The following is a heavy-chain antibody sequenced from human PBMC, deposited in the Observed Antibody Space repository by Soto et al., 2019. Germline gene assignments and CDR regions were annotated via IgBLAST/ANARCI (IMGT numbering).Heavy chain of an antibody. D-gene: IGHD3-9*01. Sequence: ASVKVSCKVSGYTLTELSMHWVRQAPGKGLEWMGGFDPEDGETIYAQKFQGRVTMTEDTSTDTAYMELSSLRSEDTAVYYCARTPLDDIWAGYSRVRHAYYFDYWGQGTLVTVSS. CDR3: ARTPLDDIWAGYSRVRHAYYFDY. CDR2: FDPEDGET. V-gene: IGHV1-24*01. CDR1: GYTLTELS. J-gene: IGHJ4*02.